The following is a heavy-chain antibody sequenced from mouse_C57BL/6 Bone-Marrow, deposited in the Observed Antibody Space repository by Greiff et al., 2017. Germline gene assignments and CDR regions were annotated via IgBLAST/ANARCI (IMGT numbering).Heavy chain of an antibody. J-gene: IGHJ2*01. V-gene: IGHV5-16*01. CDR2: INYDGSST. CDR3: ARIYYDYPYYFDY. CDR1: GFTFSDYY. D-gene: IGHD2-4*01. Sequence: EVQLVESEGGLVQPGSSMKLSCTASGFTFSDYYMAWVRQVPEKGLEWVANINYDGSSTYYLDSLKSRFIISRDNAKNILYLQMSSLKSEDTATYYCARIYYDYPYYFDYWGQGTTLTVSS.